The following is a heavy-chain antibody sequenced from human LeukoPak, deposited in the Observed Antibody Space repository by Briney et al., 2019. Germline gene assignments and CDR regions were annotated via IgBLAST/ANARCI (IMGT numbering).Heavy chain of an antibody. V-gene: IGHV3-7*03. CDR1: GFTFSSYW. CDR2: IGQDGSEK. J-gene: IGHJ3*02. CDR3: ARDYYDSSGYSYDAFDI. Sequence: GGSLRLSCVASGFTFSSYWMSWVRQAPGKGLEWVANIGQDGSEKYYVDSVKGRFTISRDNAKNSLYLQMNSLRAEDTAVYYCARDYYDSSGYSYDAFDIWGQGRMVTVSS. D-gene: IGHD3-22*01.